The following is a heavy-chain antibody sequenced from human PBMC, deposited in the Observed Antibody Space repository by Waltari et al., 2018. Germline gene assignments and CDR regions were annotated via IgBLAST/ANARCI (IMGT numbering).Heavy chain of an antibody. J-gene: IGHJ5*02. CDR3: AKGALYGDYQSGDWFDP. V-gene: IGHV3-23*01. Sequence: RQAPGKGLEWVSAISGSGGSTYYADSVKGRFTISRDNSKNTLYLQMNSLRAEDTAVYYCAKGALYGDYQSGDWFDPWGQGTLVTVSS. D-gene: IGHD4-17*01. CDR2: ISGSGGST.